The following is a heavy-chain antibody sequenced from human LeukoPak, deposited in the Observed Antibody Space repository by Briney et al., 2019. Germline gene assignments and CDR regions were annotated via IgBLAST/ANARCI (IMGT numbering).Heavy chain of an antibody. CDR1: GGSFSGYY. D-gene: IGHD6-6*01. Sequence: SETLSLTCAVYGGSFSGYYWSWLRQPPGKGLEWIGEINHSGSTNYNPSLKSRVTISVDTSKNQFSLRLTSVTAADTAVYYCARGVGSIAGAYWGQGILVIVSS. J-gene: IGHJ4*02. CDR2: INHSGST. CDR3: ARGVGSIAGAY. V-gene: IGHV4-34*01.